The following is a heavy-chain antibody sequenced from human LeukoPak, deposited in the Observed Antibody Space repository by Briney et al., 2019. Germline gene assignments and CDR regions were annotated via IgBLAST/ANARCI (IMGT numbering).Heavy chain of an antibody. D-gene: IGHD6-13*01. Sequence: PGRSLRLSCAASGFTFSEYWMHWVRQAPGKGLAWVSHINRDGGLTNYADSVKGRFTVSRDNTRNILYLQMDSLRAEDTARYFCAREEHRLAAAGTSAFDLGGQGTLVTVSP. J-gene: IGHJ3*01. CDR1: GFTFSEYW. V-gene: IGHV3-74*01. CDR2: INRDGGLT. CDR3: AREEHRLAAAGTSAFDL.